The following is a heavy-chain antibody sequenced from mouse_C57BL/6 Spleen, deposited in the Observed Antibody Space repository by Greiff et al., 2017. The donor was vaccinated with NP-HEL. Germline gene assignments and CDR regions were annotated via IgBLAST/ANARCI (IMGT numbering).Heavy chain of an antibody. CDR1: GFSLTSYG. CDR3: ARKGLRGSSYDAMDY. J-gene: IGHJ4*01. CDR2: IWSGGST. D-gene: IGHD1-1*01. V-gene: IGHV2-2*01. Sequence: QVQLKESGPGLVQPSQSLSITCTVSGFSLTSYGVHWVRQSPGKGLEWLGVIWSGGSTDYNAAFISRLSISKDNSKSQVFFKMNSLQADDTAIYYCARKGLRGSSYDAMDYWGQGTSVTVSS.